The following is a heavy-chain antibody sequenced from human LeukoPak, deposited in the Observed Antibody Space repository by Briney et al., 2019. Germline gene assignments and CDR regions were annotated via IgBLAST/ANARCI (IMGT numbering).Heavy chain of an antibody. Sequence: SETLSLTCAVYGGSFSGYYWSWIRQPPGKGLEWIGEINHSGSTNYNPSLKSRVTISVDTSKNQFSLKLSSVTAADTAVYYCARSVNYFDYWGQGTLVTVSS. J-gene: IGHJ4*02. CDR3: ARSVNYFDY. V-gene: IGHV4-34*01. CDR2: INHSGST. CDR1: GGSFSGYY.